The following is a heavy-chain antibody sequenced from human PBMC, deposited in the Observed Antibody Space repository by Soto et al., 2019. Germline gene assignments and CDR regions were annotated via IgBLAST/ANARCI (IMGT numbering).Heavy chain of an antibody. CDR3: AKDRKTGSGWYWDY. V-gene: IGHV3-23*01. CDR2: ISASGVST. Sequence: GGSLRLSCASSGVPFSSYAMSWVRQAPGKGLEWVSGISASGVSTYYADSVKGRFTISRDNSENTLYLQMNSLRAEDTALYYCAKDRKTGSGWYWDYWGQGTLVTVSS. CDR1: GVPFSSYA. D-gene: IGHD6-19*01. J-gene: IGHJ4*02.